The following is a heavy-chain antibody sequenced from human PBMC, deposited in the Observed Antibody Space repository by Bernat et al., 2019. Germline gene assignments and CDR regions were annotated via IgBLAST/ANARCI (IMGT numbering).Heavy chain of an antibody. Sequence: QVQLVESGGGVVQPGRSLRLSCAASGFTFSSYGMHWVRQAPGKGLEWVAVIWYDGSNKYYADSVKGRFTISRDNSKNTLYLQMNSLRAKDTAVYYCARDRLGNPYWYFDLWGRGTLVTVSS. CDR2: IWYDGSNK. CDR1: GFTFSSYG. CDR3: ARDRLGNPYWYFDL. V-gene: IGHV3-33*01. D-gene: IGHD7-27*01. J-gene: IGHJ2*01.